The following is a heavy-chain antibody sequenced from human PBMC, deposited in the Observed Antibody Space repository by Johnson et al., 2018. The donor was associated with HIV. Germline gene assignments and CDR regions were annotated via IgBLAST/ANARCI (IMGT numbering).Heavy chain of an antibody. CDR2: ISYDGSNK. Sequence: QVQLVESGGGVVQPGRSLRLSCAASGFTFSSYAMHWVRQAPGKGLEWVAVISYDGSNKYYADSVKGRFTISRDNSKNKLYLQMNSLRAEDTAVYDCARDGGRSPVQGAFYIWGQGTMVTVSS. CDR1: GFTFSSYA. CDR3: ARDGGRSPVQGAFYI. V-gene: IGHV3-30*04. D-gene: IGHD3-16*01. J-gene: IGHJ3*02.